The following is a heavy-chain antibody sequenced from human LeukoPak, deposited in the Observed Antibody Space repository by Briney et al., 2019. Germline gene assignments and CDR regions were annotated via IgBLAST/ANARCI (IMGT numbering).Heavy chain of an antibody. CDR1: GFTFSDYA. CDR2: ISHDGSNT. Sequence: PGGSLRLSCAASGFTFSDYAMHWVRQAPGKGLEGGAIISHDGSNTYYADSVKGRFSISRDNSRNTLYLQMNSLRAEDTAVFYCARAIVGATTRSFDYWGQGTLVTVSS. J-gene: IGHJ4*02. V-gene: IGHV3-30*04. CDR3: ARAIVGATTRSFDY. D-gene: IGHD1-26*01.